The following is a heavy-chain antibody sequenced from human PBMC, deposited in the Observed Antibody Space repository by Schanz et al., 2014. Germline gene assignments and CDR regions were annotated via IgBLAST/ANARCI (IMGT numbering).Heavy chain of an antibody. V-gene: IGHV3-48*01. D-gene: IGHD3-10*01. CDR1: GFDFNSYS. Sequence: EGQLAESGGGLVQPGGSLRLSCEASGFDFNSYSMNWVRQVPGKGLEWLSYIATSSSTRHYADSVKGRVTISRDNAKNSVSLQMRRLRVEDTAVYYCASGVHGSSLQKGLQFWGRGTLVIVSS. CDR2: IATSSSTR. CDR3: ASGVHGSSLQKGLQF. J-gene: IGHJ1*01.